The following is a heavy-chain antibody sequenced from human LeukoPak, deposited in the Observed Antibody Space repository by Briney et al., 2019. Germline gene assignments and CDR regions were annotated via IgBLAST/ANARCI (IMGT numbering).Heavy chain of an antibody. J-gene: IGHJ4*02. D-gene: IGHD5-12*01. CDR1: GFNVSTNY. CDR2: IYSGGST. V-gene: IGHV3-66*01. CDR3: ARSVGGYDLNY. Sequence: GGSLRLSCAGSGFNVSTNYMSWVRQAPGKGLEWVSVIYSGGSTYYTDSVKGRFTISRDNSKNTLYIQMNSLRVEDTAVYYCARSVGGYDLNYWGQGTLVTVSS.